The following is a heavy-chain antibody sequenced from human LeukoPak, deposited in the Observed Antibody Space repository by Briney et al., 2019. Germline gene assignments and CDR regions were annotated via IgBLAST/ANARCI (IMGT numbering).Heavy chain of an antibody. CDR1: GGSISNSNYY. J-gene: IGHJ5*02. D-gene: IGHD2-21*01. CDR2: IYYSGST. V-gene: IGHV4-39*01. Sequence: SETLSLTCTVSGGSISNSNYYWGWIRQPPGKGLEWIGSIYYSGSTYYNPSLKSRVTMSVDTSKHQFSLKLKAFSTTDTAVYYCSRHMWQPRSDPQDLWRQGIMVTVSS. CDR3: SRHMWQPRSDPQDL.